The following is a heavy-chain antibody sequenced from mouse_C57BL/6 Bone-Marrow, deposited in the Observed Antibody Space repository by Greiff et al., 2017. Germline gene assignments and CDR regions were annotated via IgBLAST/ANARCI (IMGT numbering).Heavy chain of an antibody. CDR3: AREFYDYDEGFAY. Sequence: QVQLKQSGPGLVQPSQSLSITCTVSGFSLTSYGVHWVRQSPGKGLEWLGVIWSGGSTDYNAAFISRLSISKDNSKSQVFFKMNSLQADVTAIYYCAREFYDYDEGFAYWGQGTLVTVSA. CDR2: IWSGGST. J-gene: IGHJ3*01. D-gene: IGHD2-4*01. CDR1: GFSLTSYG. V-gene: IGHV2-2*01.